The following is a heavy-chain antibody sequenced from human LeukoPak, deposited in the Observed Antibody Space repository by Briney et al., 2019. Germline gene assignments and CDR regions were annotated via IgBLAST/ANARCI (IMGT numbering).Heavy chain of an antibody. CDR3: AKSNYDIFTGYLFHYYFHHYMDG. J-gene: IGHJ6*03. Sequence: PSETLSLTCTVSGYSISSGYYWGWIRQPPGKGLAWIGSIYHSGRTFYNPSLKSRVTISVDTSKNQFSLKLSSVTAADTAVYYCAKSNYDIFTGYLFHYYFHHYMDGLGKGTTVTVSS. CDR1: GYSISSGYY. D-gene: IGHD3-9*01. V-gene: IGHV4-38-2*02. CDR2: IYHSGRT.